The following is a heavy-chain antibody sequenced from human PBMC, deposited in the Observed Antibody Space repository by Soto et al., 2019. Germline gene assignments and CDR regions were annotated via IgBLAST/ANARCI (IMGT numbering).Heavy chain of an antibody. V-gene: IGHV1-18*01. Sequence: ASVKVSCKASGYTFTSYGISWVRQAPGQGLEWMGGISTNNGNTNYAQKFQGRATITADASTSTAYMELSSLRSEDTAVYYCARAADGSGSYYMYWFDPWGQGTLVTVSS. CDR3: ARAADGSGSYYMYWFDP. CDR1: GYTFTSYG. D-gene: IGHD3-10*01. J-gene: IGHJ5*02. CDR2: ISTNNGNT.